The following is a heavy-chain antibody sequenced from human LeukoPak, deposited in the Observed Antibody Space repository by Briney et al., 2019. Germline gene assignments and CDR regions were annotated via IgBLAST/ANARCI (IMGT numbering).Heavy chain of an antibody. CDR3: ARDRVSYYYDSSGLLNWFDP. J-gene: IGHJ5*02. CDR1: GYTFTGYY. D-gene: IGHD3-22*01. V-gene: IGHV7-4-1*02. CDR2: INTNTGNP. Sequence: ASVKVSCKASGYTFTGYYMHWVRQAPGQGLEWMGWINTNTGNPTYAQGFTGRFVFSLDTSVSTAYLQISSLKAEDTAVYYCARDRVSYYYDSSGLLNWFDPWGQGTLVTVSS.